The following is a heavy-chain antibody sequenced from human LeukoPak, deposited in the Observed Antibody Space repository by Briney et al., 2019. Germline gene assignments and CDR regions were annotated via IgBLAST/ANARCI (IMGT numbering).Heavy chain of an antibody. J-gene: IGHJ4*02. Sequence: PGGSLRLSCAASGFTLSSYAMSWVRQAPGKGLEWVSAIYGSGGSTYYADSVKGRFTISRDNSKNTLYLQMNSLRAEDTAVYFCVKDLLRIYYSSAFDYWGEGTLVTVSS. V-gene: IGHV3-23*01. D-gene: IGHD3-22*01. CDR1: GFTLSSYA. CDR3: VKDLLRIYYSSAFDY. CDR2: IYGSGGST.